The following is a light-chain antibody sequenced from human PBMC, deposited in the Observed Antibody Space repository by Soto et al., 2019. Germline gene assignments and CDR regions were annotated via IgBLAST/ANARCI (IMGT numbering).Light chain of an antibody. Sequence: QSVLTQPASVSGSPGQSITISCTGTSSDVGGYNYVSWYQQHPGKAPKLMIYDVSNRPSGVSNRFSGSKSGNTASLTNAGLQAEDEADYYCSSYTSSSTYVFRTGTKLTVL. V-gene: IGLV2-14*01. CDR1: SSDVGGYNY. CDR2: DVS. CDR3: SSYTSSSTYV. J-gene: IGLJ1*01.